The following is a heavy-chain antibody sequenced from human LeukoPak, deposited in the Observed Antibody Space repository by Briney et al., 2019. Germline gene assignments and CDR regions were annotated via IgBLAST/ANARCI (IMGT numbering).Heavy chain of an antibody. CDR2: IRYDGADK. D-gene: IGHD3-10*01. CDR1: GFTFSSYG. V-gene: IGHV3-30*02. CDR3: VGALRVRHYNPHFDY. J-gene: IGHJ4*02. Sequence: GGSLRLSCEASGFTFSSYGIHWVRQAPGKGLEWVTFIRYDGADKYYADSVKGRFSIARDNSKNTVFLQMNSLRPEDTAIYYCVGALRVRHYNPHFDYWGQGTLVTVSS.